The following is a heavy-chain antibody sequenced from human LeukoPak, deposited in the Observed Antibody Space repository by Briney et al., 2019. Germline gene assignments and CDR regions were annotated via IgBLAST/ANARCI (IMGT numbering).Heavy chain of an antibody. CDR3: ARDVGGGGSRLYRFDP. Sequence: ASVKVSCKASGYTFTGYYMHWVRQAPGQGLEWMGWINPNSGGTNYAQKFQGRVTMTRDTSISTAYMELSRLRSDDTAVYYCARDVGGGGSRLYRFDPWGQGTLVTVSS. J-gene: IGHJ5*02. D-gene: IGHD2-15*01. CDR1: GYTFTGYY. V-gene: IGHV1-2*02. CDR2: INPNSGGT.